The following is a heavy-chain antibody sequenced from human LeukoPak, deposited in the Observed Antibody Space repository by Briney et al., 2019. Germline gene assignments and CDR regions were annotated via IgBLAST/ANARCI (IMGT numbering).Heavy chain of an antibody. CDR2: ISYDVSNK. CDR3: ARDRRYDILTGYYWWESDY. J-gene: IGHJ4*02. V-gene: IGHV3-30*04. CDR1: GFTFSSYA. Sequence: GGSLRLSCAASGFTFSSYAMHWVRQAPGKGLEWVAVISYDVSNKYYADSVKGRFTISRDNSKNTLYLQMNSLRAEDTAVYYCARDRRYDILTGYYWWESDYWGQGTLVTVSS. D-gene: IGHD3-9*01.